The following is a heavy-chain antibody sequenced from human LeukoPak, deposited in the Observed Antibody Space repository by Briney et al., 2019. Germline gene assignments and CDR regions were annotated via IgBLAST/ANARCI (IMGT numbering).Heavy chain of an antibody. Sequence: SQTLCLTCAVSGGSFSVYYWSWICQPPREGLQWIAEINHSGTTKSNPSLKCRVTISIDTSNNQCSLKLSSVTAADTAVYYCARYTPREAPKPIVQVPGEGPHYGMDVWGQGATVTVSS. D-gene: IGHD2-2*01. V-gene: IGHV4-34*01. CDR1: GGSFSVYY. J-gene: IGHJ6*02. CDR3: ARYTPREAPKPIVQVPGEGPHYGMDV. CDR2: INHSGTT.